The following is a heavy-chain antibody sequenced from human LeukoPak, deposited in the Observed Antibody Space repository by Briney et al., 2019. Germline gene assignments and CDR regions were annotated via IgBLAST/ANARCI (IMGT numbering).Heavy chain of an antibody. CDR1: GGSISGYY. CDR2: IYYSGST. J-gene: IGHJ3*02. CDR3: ARVSPFSSSWFSAFDT. V-gene: IGHV4-59*01. D-gene: IGHD6-13*01. Sequence: SETLSLTCTVSGGSISGYYWTWIRQPPGKGLEWIGCIYYSGSTNYNPSLKSRVTISVATSKNQFSLKLSSVTAADTAVFYCARVSPFSSSWFSAFDTWGQGTMVTVSS.